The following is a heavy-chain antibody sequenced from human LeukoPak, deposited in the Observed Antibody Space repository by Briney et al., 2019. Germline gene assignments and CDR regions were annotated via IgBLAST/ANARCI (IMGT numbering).Heavy chain of an antibody. CDR1: GSTFTDYD. J-gene: IGHJ4*02. V-gene: IGHV1-2*02. Sequence: GSVRVPCRASGSTFTDYDMNWVRQAPGQGLEWMGWINPNSGGTDYAQTFQARFTITRDTSISTAYMEMSRLRSDDTAVYYCARGNSRGVYYFDYCGQGTLDTVSP. CDR3: ARGNSRGVYYFDY. D-gene: IGHD4-11*01. CDR2: INPNSGGT.